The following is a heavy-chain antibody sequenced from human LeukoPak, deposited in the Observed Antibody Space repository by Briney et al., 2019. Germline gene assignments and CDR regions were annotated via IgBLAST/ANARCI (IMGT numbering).Heavy chain of an antibody. CDR3: AREPAAGGRFLGWLRHPGYYYYGMDV. Sequence: GASVKVSCKASGGTFISYAMHWVRQAPGQRLEWMGWINAGNGNTKYSQKFQGRVTITRDTSASTAYMELSSLRSEDTAVYYCAREPAAGGRFLGWLRHPGYYYYGMDVWGQGTTVTVSS. CDR1: GGTFISYA. CDR2: INAGNGNT. V-gene: IGHV1-3*01. D-gene: IGHD3-3*01. J-gene: IGHJ6*02.